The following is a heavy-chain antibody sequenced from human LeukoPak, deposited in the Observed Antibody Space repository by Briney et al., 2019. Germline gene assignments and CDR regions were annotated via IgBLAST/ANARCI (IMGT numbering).Heavy chain of an antibody. CDR2: IYSGGST. CDR3: ARVGAAADDY. D-gene: IGHD6-13*01. J-gene: IGHJ4*02. Sequence: GGSLRLSCAAPGFTVSSNYMSWVRQAPGKGLEWVSVIYSGGSTYYADSVKGRFTISRDNSKNTLYLQMNSLRAEYTAVYYCARVGAAADDYWGQGTLVTVSS. CDR1: GFTVSSNY. V-gene: IGHV3-66*01.